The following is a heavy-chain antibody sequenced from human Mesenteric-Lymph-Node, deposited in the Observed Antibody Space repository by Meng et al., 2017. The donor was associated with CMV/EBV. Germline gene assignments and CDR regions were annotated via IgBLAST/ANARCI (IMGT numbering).Heavy chain of an antibody. CDR3: ARGIYSGYDTKYYYYGMDV. CDR1: GFSFSNHW. Sequence: GESLKISCAASGFSFSNHWMSWVRQTPGKGLEWVANIKQDGSEIYYVDSVKGRFTISRDNAKKSLYLQMNSLRAEDTAVYYCARGIYSGYDTKYYYYGMDVWGQGTTVTVSS. J-gene: IGHJ6*02. D-gene: IGHD5-12*01. CDR2: IKQDGSEI. V-gene: IGHV3-7*01.